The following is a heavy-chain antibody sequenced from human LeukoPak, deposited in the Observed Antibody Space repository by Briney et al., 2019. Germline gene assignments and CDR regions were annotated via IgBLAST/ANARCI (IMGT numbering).Heavy chain of an antibody. Sequence: SETLSLTCAVYGGSFSGYYWSWIRQPPGKGLEWIGEINHSGSTYYNPSLKSRVTISVDTSKNQFSLKLSSVTAADTAVYYCARDHNLDYFDYWGQGTLVTVSS. J-gene: IGHJ4*02. V-gene: IGHV4-34*01. CDR2: INHSGST. CDR1: GGSFSGYY. D-gene: IGHD5-24*01. CDR3: ARDHNLDYFDY.